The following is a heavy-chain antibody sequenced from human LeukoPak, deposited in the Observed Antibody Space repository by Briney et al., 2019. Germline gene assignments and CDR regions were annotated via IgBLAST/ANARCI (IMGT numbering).Heavy chain of an antibody. Sequence: PSETLSLTCTVSGGSISSYYWSWIRQPAGKGLEWIGRIYTSGSTNYNPSLKSRVSMSVDTSKNQFPLKLSSLTAADTSVYYCARDRRQDHDAFDIWGQGTMVTVSS. D-gene: IGHD2-15*01. V-gene: IGHV4-4*07. CDR3: ARDRRQDHDAFDI. CDR1: GGSISSYY. J-gene: IGHJ3*02. CDR2: IYTSGST.